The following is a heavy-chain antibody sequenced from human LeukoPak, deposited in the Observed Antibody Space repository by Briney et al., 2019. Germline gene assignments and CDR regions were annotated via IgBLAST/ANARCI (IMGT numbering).Heavy chain of an antibody. V-gene: IGHV4-59*01. CDR2: IYYSGST. D-gene: IGHD2-2*01. CDR1: GGSISSYY. Sequence: SETLSLTCTVSGGSISSYYWSWIRQPPGKGLEWIGYIYYSGSTNYNPPLKSRVTISVDTSKNQFSLKLSSVTAADTAVYYCARFLLSAYYFDYWGQGTLVTVSS. CDR3: ARFLLSAYYFDY. J-gene: IGHJ4*02.